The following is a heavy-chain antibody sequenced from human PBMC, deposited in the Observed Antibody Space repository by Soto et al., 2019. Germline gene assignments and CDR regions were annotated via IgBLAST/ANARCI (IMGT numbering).Heavy chain of an antibody. D-gene: IGHD3-22*01. J-gene: IGHJ6*02. CDR2: ISSSSSYI. CDR1: GFTFNSYG. V-gene: IGHV3-21*01. Sequence: GGSLRLSCAASGFTFNSYGLNWVRQAPGKGLEWVSSISSSSSYIYYADSVKGRFTISRDNAKNSLYLQMNSLRAEDTAVYYCARGEDYYDSSGYYYADYYYGMDVWGQGTTVTVSS. CDR3: ARGEDYYDSSGYYYADYYYGMDV.